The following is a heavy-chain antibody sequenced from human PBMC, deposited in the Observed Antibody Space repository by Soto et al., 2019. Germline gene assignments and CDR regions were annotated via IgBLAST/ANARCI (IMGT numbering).Heavy chain of an antibody. CDR2: ISYDGSNK. V-gene: IGHV3-30-3*01. CDR3: ARDIDY. J-gene: IGHJ4*02. CDR1: GFTFSSYA. Sequence: QVQLVESGGGVVQPGRSLRLSCAASGFTFSSYAMHWVRQAPGKGLEWVAVISYDGSNKYYADSVKGRFTIPRDNSKNTLYLQMNSLRAEDTAVYYCARDIDYWGQGTLVTVSS.